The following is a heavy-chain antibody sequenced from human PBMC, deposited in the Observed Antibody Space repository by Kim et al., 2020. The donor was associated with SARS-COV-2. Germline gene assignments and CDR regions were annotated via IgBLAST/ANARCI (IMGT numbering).Heavy chain of an antibody. V-gene: IGHV1-2*06. Sequence: ASVKVSCKASGYTFTGYYMHWVRQAPGQGLEWMGRINPNSGGTNYAQKFQGRVTMTRDTSISTAYMELSRLRSDDTAVYYCARVLAAAGKDFDYWGQGTLVTVSS. D-gene: IGHD6-13*01. CDR3: ARVLAAAGKDFDY. CDR1: GYTFTGYY. J-gene: IGHJ4*02. CDR2: INPNSGGT.